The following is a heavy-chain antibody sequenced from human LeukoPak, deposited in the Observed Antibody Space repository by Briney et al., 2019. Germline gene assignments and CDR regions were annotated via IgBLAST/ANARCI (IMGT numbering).Heavy chain of an antibody. J-gene: IGHJ4*02. D-gene: IGHD3-22*01. Sequence: RQAPGXGREWMGXISAYNGNTNYAQELQGRVTMTTDTSTSTAYMELRSLRSDDTAVYYCARSPTYYDSSGYYDLWGQGTLVTVSS. CDR3: ARSPTYYDSSGYYDL. V-gene: IGHV1-18*01. CDR2: ISAYNGNT.